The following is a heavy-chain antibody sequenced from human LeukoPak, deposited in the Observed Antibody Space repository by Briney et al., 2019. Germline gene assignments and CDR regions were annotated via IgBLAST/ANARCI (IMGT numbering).Heavy chain of an antibody. Sequence: GGSLRLSCAASGFTFSTYNMNWVRQAPGKGLEWVSYISTGSSVIHYADSVKGRFTISRDNAENSLYLHMSSLRVEDTAVHYCARPRTAWSSHWYFEVWGRGTLVIVSS. CDR1: GFTFSTYN. CDR2: ISTGSSVI. V-gene: IGHV3-48*01. D-gene: IGHD1-1*01. CDR3: ARPRTAWSSHWYFEV. J-gene: IGHJ2*01.